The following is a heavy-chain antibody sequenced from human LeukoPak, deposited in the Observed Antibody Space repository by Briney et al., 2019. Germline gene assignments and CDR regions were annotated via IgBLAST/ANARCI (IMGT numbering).Heavy chain of an antibody. J-gene: IGHJ4*02. CDR3: ATGYTSGPRRDY. Sequence: ASVKVSCKASGYTFTSYDINWVRQATGQGLEWMGWMNPNSGNTGYAQKFQGRVTMTRNTSISTAYMELSSLRSGDTAVYYCATGYTSGPRRDYWGQGTLVTVSS. CDR2: MNPNSGNT. CDR1: GYTFTSYD. V-gene: IGHV1-8*01. D-gene: IGHD2-2*02.